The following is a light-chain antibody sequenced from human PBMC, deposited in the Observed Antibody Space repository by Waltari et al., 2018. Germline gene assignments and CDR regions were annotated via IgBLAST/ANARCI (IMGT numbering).Light chain of an antibody. V-gene: IGKV1-5*03. CDR1: QSISGW. J-gene: IGKJ1*01. Sequence: DIQMTQLPSPRSASVGDRVTITCRASQSISGWLAWYQQKPGKAPKLLIYKASTLEGGVTSRFSGSGSGTEFTLTISSLQPDDFATYYCQQYTTYWTFGQGTKVEIK. CDR3: QQYTTYWT. CDR2: KAS.